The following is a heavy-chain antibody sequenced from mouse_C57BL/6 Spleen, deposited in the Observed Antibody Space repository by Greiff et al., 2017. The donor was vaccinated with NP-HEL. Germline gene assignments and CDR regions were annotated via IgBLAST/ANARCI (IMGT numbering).Heavy chain of an antibody. CDR2: IYPSDSDT. D-gene: IGHD4-1*01. CDR1: GYTFTSYW. Sequence: VQLQQPGAELVKPGASVKVSCKASGYTFTSYWMHWVKQRPGQGLEWIGRIYPSDSDTNYNQKFKGKATLTVDKSSSTAYLQLSSLTSEDSAVCYCAIWGLTGEFAYWGQGTLVTVSA. J-gene: IGHJ3*01. CDR3: AIWGLTGEFAY. V-gene: IGHV1-74*01.